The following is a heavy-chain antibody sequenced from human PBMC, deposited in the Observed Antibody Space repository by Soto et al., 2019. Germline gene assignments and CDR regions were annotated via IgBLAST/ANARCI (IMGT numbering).Heavy chain of an antibody. CDR2: INPSGGST. D-gene: IGHD2-15*01. V-gene: IGHV1-46*01. J-gene: IGHJ4*02. CDR3: ARDPGSRVAATHYFDY. Sequence: ASVKVSCKASGYTFTSYYMHWVRQAPGQGLEWMGIINPSGGSTSYAQKFQGRVTMTRDTSTSTVYMELSSLRSEDTAVYYCARDPGSRVAATHYFDYWGQGTLVTVSS. CDR1: GYTFTSYY.